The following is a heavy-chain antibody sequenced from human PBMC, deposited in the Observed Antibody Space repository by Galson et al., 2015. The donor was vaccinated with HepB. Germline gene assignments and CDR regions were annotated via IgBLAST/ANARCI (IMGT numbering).Heavy chain of an antibody. CDR1: GYTFTGYY. CDR2: INPNSGGT. Sequence: SVKVSCKASGYTFTGYYMHWVRQAPGQGLEWMGWINPNSGGTNYAQKFQGWVTMTRDTSISTAYMELSRLRSDNTAVYYCVRDRYYYDSSGYYRNAFDIWGQGTMVTVSS. D-gene: IGHD3-22*01. CDR3: VRDRYYYDSSGYYRNAFDI. J-gene: IGHJ3*02. V-gene: IGHV1-2*04.